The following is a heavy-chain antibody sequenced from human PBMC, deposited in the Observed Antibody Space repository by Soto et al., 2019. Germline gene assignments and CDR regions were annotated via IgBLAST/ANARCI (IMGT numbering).Heavy chain of an antibody. J-gene: IGHJ6*02. CDR3: ARDRGAAAAPTYYYYYGMDV. Sequence: SETLSLTCTVSGGSISSYYWSWIRQPPGKGLEWIGYIYYSGSTNYSPSLKSRVTISVDTSKNQFSLKLSSVTAADTAVYYCARDRGAAAAPTYYYYYGMDVWGQGTTVTVSS. D-gene: IGHD6-13*01. V-gene: IGHV4-59*01. CDR2: IYYSGST. CDR1: GGSISSYY.